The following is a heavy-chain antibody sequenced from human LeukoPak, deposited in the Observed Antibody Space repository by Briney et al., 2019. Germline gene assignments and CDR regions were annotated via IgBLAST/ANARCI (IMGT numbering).Heavy chain of an antibody. D-gene: IGHD4-23*01. Sequence: GGSLRLSCAASGFTFSTYWMSWVRQAPGKGLEWLANIKQDGSEKYYVDSVKGRFAISRDNAKNSLFLQMNTLRVEDTAVYYCAKDSLLTVVSPVAASWGQGILGTVSS. CDR2: IKQDGSEK. V-gene: IGHV3-7*01. J-gene: IGHJ5*02. CDR3: AKDSLLTVVSPVAAS. CDR1: GFTFSTYW.